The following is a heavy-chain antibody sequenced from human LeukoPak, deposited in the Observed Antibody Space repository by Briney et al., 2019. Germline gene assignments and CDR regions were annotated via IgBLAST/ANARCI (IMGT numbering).Heavy chain of an antibody. D-gene: IGHD3-10*01. V-gene: IGHV3-7*05. J-gene: IGHJ4*02. CDR1: GFTFSSYW. CDR3: ARGRGRHVEY. Sequence: GGSLRLSCAAAGFTFSSYWMSWVRQAPGKGLEWVANIKEDGSEKNYVDSVKGRFTISRDKAKNSLYMQMNILRAEDTAGYYCARGRGRHVEYWGQGNLVTVSS. CDR2: IKEDGSEK.